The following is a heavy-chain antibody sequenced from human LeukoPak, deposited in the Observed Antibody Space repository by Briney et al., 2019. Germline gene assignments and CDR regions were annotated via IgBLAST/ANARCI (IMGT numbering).Heavy chain of an antibody. CDR3: ARDRIAATAATGFDP. D-gene: IGHD6-13*01. J-gene: IGHJ5*02. Sequence: SETLSLTCTVSGGSISNYYWGWIRQPPGKGLEWIANIYYSGSTHYNPSLKSRVTISVDTSKNQFSLKLNSVTAADTAVYYCARDRIAATAATGFDPWGQGTLVTVSS. CDR2: IYYSGST. CDR1: GGSISNYY. V-gene: IGHV4-39*07.